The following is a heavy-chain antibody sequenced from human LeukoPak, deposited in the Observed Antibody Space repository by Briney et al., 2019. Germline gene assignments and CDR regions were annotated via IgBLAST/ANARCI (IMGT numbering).Heavy chain of an antibody. CDR1: GFTVSSNY. CDR3: ARGSTVTSPFDY. J-gene: IGHJ4*02. CDR2: IYSGGST. Sequence: GGSLRLSCAASGFTVSSNYMSWVRQAPGKGLXXXSVIYSGGSTFYADSVKGRFTISRDNSKNTLFLQMNSLRAEDTALYYCARGSTVTSPFDYWGQGTLVTVSS. D-gene: IGHD4-17*01. V-gene: IGHV3-53*01.